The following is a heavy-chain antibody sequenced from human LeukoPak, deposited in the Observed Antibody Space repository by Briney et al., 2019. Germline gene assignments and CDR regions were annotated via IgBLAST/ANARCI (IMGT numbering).Heavy chain of an antibody. D-gene: IGHD2-21*01. CDR2: ISGSGGST. V-gene: IGHV3-23*01. J-gene: IGHJ4*02. CDR1: GFTFSSYA. CDR3: AKGGEPEGYIVVVIDISYYFDY. Sequence: GGSLRLSCAASGFTFSSYAMSWVRQAPGKGLEWVSAISGSGGSTYYADSVKGRFTISRDNSKNTLYLQMNSLRAEDTAVYYCAKGGEPEGYIVVVIDISYYFDYWGQGTLVTVSS.